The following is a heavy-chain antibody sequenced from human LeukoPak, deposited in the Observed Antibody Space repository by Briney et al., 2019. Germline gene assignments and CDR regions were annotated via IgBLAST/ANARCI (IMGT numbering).Heavy chain of an antibody. CDR2: TSSDATTE. J-gene: IGHJ4*02. Sequence: PGRSLRLSCAASGXTFSAYAIHWVRQPPGKCLEWVSFTSSDATTEHFADSAKGRFTMSRDNSKNTVYLQMTTLRDEDTAVYYCTRGSGSGSFLIDYWGRGTLVTVSS. CDR1: GXTFSAYA. CDR3: TRGSGSGSFLIDY. D-gene: IGHD3-10*01. V-gene: IGHV3-30-3*01.